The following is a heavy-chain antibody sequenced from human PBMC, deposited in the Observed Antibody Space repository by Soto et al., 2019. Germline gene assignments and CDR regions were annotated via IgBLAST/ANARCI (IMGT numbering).Heavy chain of an antibody. V-gene: IGHV3-30*18. J-gene: IGHJ1*01. CDR1: GFTFGSYG. Sequence: GGSLRLSCAASGFTFGSYGMHWVRQAPGKGLEWVAVIAYDGSYKYYADSVKGRFTISRDNSKNTLYLRMNSLRAEDTAVYYCAKDQSIGQQLVPEYFQHRGQGSLVTVSS. CDR2: IAYDGSYK. CDR3: AKDQSIGQQLVPEYFQH. D-gene: IGHD6-13*01.